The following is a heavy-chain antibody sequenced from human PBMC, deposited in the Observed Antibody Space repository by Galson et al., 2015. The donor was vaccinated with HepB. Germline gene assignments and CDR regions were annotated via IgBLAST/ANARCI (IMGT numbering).Heavy chain of an antibody. J-gene: IGHJ4*02. V-gene: IGHV3-23*01. CDR1: GFTFSSYA. CDR3: AKRGSSTWAQSNYFDS. D-gene: IGHD6-13*01. Sequence: SLRLSCAASGFTFSSYAMSWVRLAPGKGLEWVSGIGQRPDDTIYADSVKGRFTISRDNSKNTIYLQVNSLRAEDTAVYYCAKRGSSTWAQSNYFDSWGQGALVTVSS. CDR2: IGQRPDDT.